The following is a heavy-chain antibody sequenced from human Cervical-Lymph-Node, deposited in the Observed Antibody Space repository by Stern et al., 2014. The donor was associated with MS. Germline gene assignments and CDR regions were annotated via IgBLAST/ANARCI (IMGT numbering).Heavy chain of an antibody. CDR1: GYTFTRDT. CDR2: INTNTANR. J-gene: IGHJ4*02. V-gene: IGHV7-4-1*02. Sequence: QVQLVQSGSELKKPGASVKVSCKASGYTFTRDTMNWLRQAPGQGLEWMGWINTNTANRTSAQGFTGPFVSSFDTSVSTTYLQISSLKSEDPAVYYCARGHPDYDTSPSFDYWGQGTLVTVSS. D-gene: IGHD3-22*01. CDR3: ARGHPDYDTSPSFDY.